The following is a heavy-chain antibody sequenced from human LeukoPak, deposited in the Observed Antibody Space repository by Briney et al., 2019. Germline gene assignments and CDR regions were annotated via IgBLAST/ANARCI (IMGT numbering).Heavy chain of an antibody. J-gene: IGHJ4*02. V-gene: IGHV1-69*04. CDR1: GGTFSSYA. CDR2: IIPILGIA. CDR3: AKDQRVGATDY. D-gene: IGHD1-26*01. Sequence: SVKVSCKASGGTFSSYAISWVRQAPGQGLEWMGRIIPILGIANYAQKFQGRVTITADKSTSTAYMEPSSLRSEDTAVYYCAKDQRVGATDYWGQGTLVTVSS.